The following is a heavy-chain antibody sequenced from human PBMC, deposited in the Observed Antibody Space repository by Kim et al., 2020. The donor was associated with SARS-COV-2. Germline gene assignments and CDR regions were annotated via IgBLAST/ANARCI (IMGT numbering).Heavy chain of an antibody. Sequence: GGSLRLSCAASGFTFSSYAMHWVRQAPGKGLEWVAVISYDGSNKYYADSVKGRFTISRDNSKNTLYLQMNSLRAEDTAVYYCARDGKQLVLFGGFGCDYWGQGTLVTVSS. J-gene: IGHJ4*02. D-gene: IGHD6-13*01. CDR1: GFTFSSYA. V-gene: IGHV3-30*04. CDR2: ISYDGSNK. CDR3: ARDGKQLVLFGGFGCDY.